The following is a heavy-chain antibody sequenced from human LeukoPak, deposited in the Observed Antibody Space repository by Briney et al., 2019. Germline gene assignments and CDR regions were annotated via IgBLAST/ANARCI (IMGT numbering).Heavy chain of an antibody. Sequence: ASVKVSCKASGYTFTSYDINWVRQATGQGLEWMGWMNPNSGNTGYAQKFQGRVAITRNTSISTAYVEMSSLRSEDTAVYYCARTEGGPYRLFGAWLPRHHEAFDIWGQGTMVTVSS. CDR2: MNPNSGNT. V-gene: IGHV1-8*03. J-gene: IGHJ3*02. CDR1: GYTFTSYD. D-gene: IGHD3-16*02. CDR3: ARTEGGPYRLFGAWLPRHHEAFDI.